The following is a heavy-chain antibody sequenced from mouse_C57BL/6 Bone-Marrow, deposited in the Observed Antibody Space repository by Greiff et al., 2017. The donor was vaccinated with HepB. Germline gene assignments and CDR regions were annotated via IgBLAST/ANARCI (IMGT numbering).Heavy chain of an antibody. D-gene: IGHD1-1*01. J-gene: IGHJ2*01. CDR3: ARRSHYYGSDY. Sequence: QVQLQQPGAELVKPGASVKLSCKASGYTFTSYWMHWVKQRPGQGLEWIGMIHPNSGSTNYNEKFKSKATLTVDKSSSTTYMQLSSLTSEDSAVYYCARRSHYYGSDYWGQGTTLTVSS. CDR1: GYTFTSYW. V-gene: IGHV1-64*01. CDR2: IHPNSGST.